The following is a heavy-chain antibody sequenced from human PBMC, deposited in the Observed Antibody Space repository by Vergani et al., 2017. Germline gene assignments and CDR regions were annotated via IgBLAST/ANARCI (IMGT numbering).Heavy chain of an antibody. V-gene: IGHV3-23*04. J-gene: IGHJ3*02. Sequence: EVQLVESGGGLIQPGGSLRLSCAASRFTFSTYAMSWVRQAPGKGLQWVSALRGSGGSTFYADSVQGRFTISRDNSKNTLYLQMNSLRAEDTAVYYCAKVYGDYGLADAFDIWGQGTMVTVSS. CDR2: LRGSGGST. CDR3: AKVYGDYGLADAFDI. D-gene: IGHD4-17*01. CDR1: RFTFSTYA.